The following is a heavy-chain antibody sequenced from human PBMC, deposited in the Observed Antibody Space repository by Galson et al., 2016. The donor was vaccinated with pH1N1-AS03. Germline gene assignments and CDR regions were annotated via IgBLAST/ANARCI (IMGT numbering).Heavy chain of an antibody. CDR2: IYPSDSDT. J-gene: IGHJ3*02. Sequence: QSGAEVKKPGQSLKISCQGSGYKFASYWIGWVRQMPGKGLEWIGIIYPSDSDTKYNPSFRGQVTMSVDTSVSTAYLQWSSLRASDTAIYYCARIGGYGDAFHMWGQGTLVTVSS. CDR3: ARIGGYGDAFHM. V-gene: IGHV5-51*01. D-gene: IGHD3-10*01. CDR1: GYKFASYW.